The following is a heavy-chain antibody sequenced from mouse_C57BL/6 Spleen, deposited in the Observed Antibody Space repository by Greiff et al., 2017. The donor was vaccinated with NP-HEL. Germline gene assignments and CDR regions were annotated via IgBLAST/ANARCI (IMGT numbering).Heavy chain of an antibody. J-gene: IGHJ4*01. V-gene: IGHV5-4*01. D-gene: IGHD3-2*02. CDR2: ISDCGSYT. CDR3: ARSSGGYYAMDY. CDR1: GFTFSSYA. Sequence: EVQLVEPGGGLVKPGGSLKLSCAASGFTFSSYAMSWVRQTPEQRLEWVGTISDCGSYTYYPDNVKGRSTFSRDNANNNLYLQMSHLKSEDTDKCACARSSGGYYAMDYWGQGTSVTVSS.